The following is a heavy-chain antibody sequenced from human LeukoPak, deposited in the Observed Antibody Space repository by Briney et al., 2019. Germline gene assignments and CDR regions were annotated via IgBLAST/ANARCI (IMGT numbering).Heavy chain of an antibody. CDR1: GYSISSGYY. CDR3: ARVWAPGYYYYMDV. D-gene: IGHD3-16*01. Sequence: PSETLSLTCTVSGYSISSGYYWGWIRQPPGKGLEWIALIYHSGTTYYNPSLKGRVTISVDTSKNQFSLKLSSVTAADTAVYYCARVWAPGYYYYMDVWGKGTTVTVSS. V-gene: IGHV4-38-2*02. J-gene: IGHJ6*03. CDR2: IYHSGTT.